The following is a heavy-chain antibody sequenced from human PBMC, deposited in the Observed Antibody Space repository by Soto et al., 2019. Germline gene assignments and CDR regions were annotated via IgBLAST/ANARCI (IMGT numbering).Heavy chain of an antibody. D-gene: IGHD5-12*01. CDR3: ARESKKWPDF. CDR2: IRAYNGNT. Sequence: GTAAKVSWKDCGYGYSSNSRCWVRQAPGQGLEWLGWIRAYNGNTKYVEKLQGRVTMTTDTSTSTAYMELRNLRSDDTAVYYCARESKKWPDFWGPGTLVTVS. V-gene: IGHV1-18*04. CDR1: GYGYSSNS. J-gene: IGHJ4*02.